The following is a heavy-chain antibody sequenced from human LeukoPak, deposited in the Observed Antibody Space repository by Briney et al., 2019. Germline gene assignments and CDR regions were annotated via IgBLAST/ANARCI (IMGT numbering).Heavy chain of an antibody. J-gene: IGHJ2*01. CDR2: INHSGST. Sequence: SETLSLTCAVYGGSFSGYYWSWIRQPPGKGLEWIGEINHSGSTNYNPSLKSRVTISVDTSKNQFSLKLSSVTAADTAVYYCVRAFPGPRPWYFDFWGRGTLVTVSS. CDR1: GGSFSGYY. D-gene: IGHD7-27*01. CDR3: VRAFPGPRPWYFDF. V-gene: IGHV4-34*01.